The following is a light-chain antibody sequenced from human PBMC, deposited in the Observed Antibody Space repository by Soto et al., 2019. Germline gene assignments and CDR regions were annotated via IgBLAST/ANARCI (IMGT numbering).Light chain of an antibody. CDR2: GAS. J-gene: IGKJ2*01. V-gene: IGKV3-20*01. CDR1: HSVRCSF. Sequence: EIVLTQSTGTLYLYPGVRATLYCRASHSVRCSFLAWYHRKPCQAPRLLIYGASSRATGIPDRFSGSGSGTDFTLTISRLEPEDFEVYYCQQYGSSPQTFGQGTKLEIK. CDR3: QQYGSSPQT.